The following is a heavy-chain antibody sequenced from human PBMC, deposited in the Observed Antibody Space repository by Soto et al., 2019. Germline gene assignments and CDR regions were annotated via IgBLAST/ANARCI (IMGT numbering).Heavy chain of an antibody. V-gene: IGHV3-33*01. Sequence: QVQLVESGEGVVQPGRSLRLSCAASGFTFSSYGMHWVRQAPGKGLEWVAVIWYDGSNKYYADSVKGRFTISRDNSKNTLYLQMNSLRAEDTAVYYCAREHSSGWYYFDYWGQGTLVTVSS. CDR3: AREHSSGWYYFDY. D-gene: IGHD6-19*01. CDR2: IWYDGSNK. J-gene: IGHJ4*02. CDR1: GFTFSSYG.